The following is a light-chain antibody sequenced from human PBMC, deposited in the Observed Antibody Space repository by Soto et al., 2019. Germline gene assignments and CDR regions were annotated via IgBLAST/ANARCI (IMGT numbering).Light chain of an antibody. Sequence: DIQMTQSTSSLSASVGDRVTIACRASPSISNYLNWYQQRPGKAPKFLIYAASSLQSGVPSRFSGSGSGTDFTLTISSLQPEDFATYYCQQSYSTSWTFGQGTKVDIK. CDR1: PSISNY. J-gene: IGKJ1*01. CDR3: QQSYSTSWT. CDR2: AAS. V-gene: IGKV1-39*01.